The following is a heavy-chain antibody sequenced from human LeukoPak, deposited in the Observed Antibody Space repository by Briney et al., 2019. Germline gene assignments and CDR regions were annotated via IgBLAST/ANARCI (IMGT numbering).Heavy chain of an antibody. D-gene: IGHD6-19*01. CDR2: INPNSGGT. Sequence: GASVKVSCKASGYTFTGYYMHWVRQAPGQGLEWMGRINPNSGGTNYAQKFQGRVTMTRDTSISTAYMELSRLRSDDTAVYYCARAGVAGTFYFDYWGQGTLVTVSS. CDR1: GYTFTGYY. CDR3: ARAGVAGTFYFDY. J-gene: IGHJ4*02. V-gene: IGHV1-2*06.